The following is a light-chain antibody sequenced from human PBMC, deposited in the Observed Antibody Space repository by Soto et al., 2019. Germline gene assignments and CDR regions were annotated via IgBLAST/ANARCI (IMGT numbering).Light chain of an antibody. V-gene: IGKV2-30*02. CDR1: QSLVHSDGISH. J-gene: IGKJ5*01. Sequence: DVVMTQSPLSLPVTLGQPASISCRSNQSLVHSDGISHFGWFQQRPGRSPRRLIYKVSNRDTGVPARFSGSGSGTDFALKISRVEAEDVGVYYCMQWTHFPITFGQGTRLDIK. CDR2: KVS. CDR3: MQWTHFPIT.